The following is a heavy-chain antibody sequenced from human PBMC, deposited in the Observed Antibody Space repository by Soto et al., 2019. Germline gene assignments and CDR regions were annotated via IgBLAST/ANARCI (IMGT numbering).Heavy chain of an antibody. J-gene: IGHJ4*02. CDR2: INHSGSS. CDR1: GGSFSNNY. CDR3: ARGRAGYSSSWYVD. V-gene: IGHV4-34*01. D-gene: IGHD6-13*01. Sequence: QVQLQQWGAGLLKPSETVSLTCAVYGGSFSNNYWSWIRQPPGKGLEWIGEINHSGSSNYNPSLKSRVTISVATSRNQFSLKLSSVTAAERAVYYCARGRAGYSSSWYVDWGKGTLVTVSS.